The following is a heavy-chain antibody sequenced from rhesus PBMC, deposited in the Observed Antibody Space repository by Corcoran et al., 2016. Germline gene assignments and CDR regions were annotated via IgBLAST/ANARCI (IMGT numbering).Heavy chain of an antibody. J-gene: IGHJ4*01. D-gene: IGHD1-7*02. V-gene: IGHV3-115*02. Sequence: EVQLAESGGGLVQPGGSLRLSCAASGFTFSGYEMHWVRMAPGKELESVSVFVGDSSYTRDADSVKGRFTISRDNAKNSLSLQMNSLRAEDTAVYYCARRHVTGTTAVDYWGQGVLVTVSS. CDR2: FVGDSSYT. CDR1: GFTFSGYE. CDR3: ARRHVTGTTAVDY.